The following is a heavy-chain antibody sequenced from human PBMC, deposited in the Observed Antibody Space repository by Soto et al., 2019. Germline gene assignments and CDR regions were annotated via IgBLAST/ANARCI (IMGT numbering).Heavy chain of an antibody. D-gene: IGHD3-9*01. J-gene: IGHJ4*02. Sequence: SETLSLTCDVSRVSITSSNSWTWVRQPPGKGLEWLGKISHSGTVNYNATISSRVTISVDKPKNQLSLKLMSVTAADTAVYYCARHYDCFDYGGPGILVTGSS. CDR1: RVSITSSNS. V-gene: IGHV4-4*02. CDR2: ISHSGTV. CDR3: ARHYDCFDY.